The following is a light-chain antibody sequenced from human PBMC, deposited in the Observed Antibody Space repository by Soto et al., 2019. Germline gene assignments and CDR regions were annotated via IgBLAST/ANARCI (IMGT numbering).Light chain of an antibody. V-gene: IGKV1-39*01. CDR3: LQSYRTPLT. J-gene: IGKJ4*01. Sequence: DIQMTQSPSSLSASVGNRVTITCRASQSISTYLNWYQKKPGKAPNLLIYDASRLQSGVPSRFSGSGGGTDFTLSISSVQPEDFATYYCLQSYRTPLTFGGGTKVDIK. CDR2: DAS. CDR1: QSISTY.